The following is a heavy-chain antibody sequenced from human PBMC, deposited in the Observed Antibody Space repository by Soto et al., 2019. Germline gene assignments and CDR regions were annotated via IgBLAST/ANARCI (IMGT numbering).Heavy chain of an antibody. CDR2: IFPREYDT. J-gene: IGHJ4*02. CDR3: ARLGSRLQPIDY. V-gene: IGHV5-51*01. CDR1: GYTFTNYW. D-gene: IGHD4-4*01. Sequence: PGESLKISCQTSGYTFTNYWIAWVRHMPGIGLEWIVRIFPREYDTRYNSSFEGQVTISTDRSIATAYLQWTSRKASATATYFCARLGSRLQPIDYSGQGT.